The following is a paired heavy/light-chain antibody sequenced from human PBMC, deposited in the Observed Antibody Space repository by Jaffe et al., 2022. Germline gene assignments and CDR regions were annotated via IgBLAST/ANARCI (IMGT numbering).Light chain of an antibody. Sequence: DIVMTQSPLSLPVTPGEPASISCRSSQSLLHSNGYNYLDWYLQKPGQSPQLLIYLGSNRASGVPDRFSGSGSGTDFTLKISRVEAEDVGVYYCMQALQTHMYTFGQGTKLEIK. CDR1: QSLLHSNGYNY. CDR3: MQALQTHMYT. J-gene: IGKJ2*01. CDR2: LGS. V-gene: IGKV2-28*01.
Heavy chain of an antibody. CDR1: GYTFTGYY. Sequence: QVQLVQSGAEVKKPGASVKVSCKASGYTFTGYYMHWVRQAPGQGLEWMGRINPNSGGTNYAQKFQGRVTMTRDTSISTAYMELSRLRSDDTAVYYCARVGEGITMVQGVIKGTYYYYYMDVWGKGTTVTVSS. CDR2: INPNSGGT. J-gene: IGHJ6*03. V-gene: IGHV1-2*06. D-gene: IGHD3-10*01. CDR3: ARVGEGITMVQGVIKGTYYYYYMDV.